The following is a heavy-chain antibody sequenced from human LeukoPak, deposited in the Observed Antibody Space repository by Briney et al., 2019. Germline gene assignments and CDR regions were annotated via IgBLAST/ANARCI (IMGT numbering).Heavy chain of an antibody. Sequence: GGSLRLSCAASGFTVNSNYMSWVRQASGKGLEWVSVIYSGGRTYYADSVKGRFTISRDNSKDTLYLQMNSQRAEDTAVYYCARVSSSWPDYWGQGTLVTVSS. D-gene: IGHD6-13*01. V-gene: IGHV3-66*02. CDR2: IYSGGRT. CDR3: ARVSSSWPDY. CDR1: GFTVNSNY. J-gene: IGHJ4*02.